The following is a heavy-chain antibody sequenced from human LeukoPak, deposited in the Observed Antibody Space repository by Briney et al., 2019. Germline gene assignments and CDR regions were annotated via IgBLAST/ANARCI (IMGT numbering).Heavy chain of an antibody. CDR2: INPNSGGT. J-gene: IGHJ4*02. D-gene: IGHD5-18*01. CDR3: ARDPGYSSPRGDY. CDR1: GYTFNDYF. Sequence: ASVKVSCKASGYTFNDYFMHWVRQAPGQGLEWMGWINPNSGGTHYAQKFQGRVTMTRDTSISTAYMELSRLRSDDTAVYYCARDPGYSSPRGDYWGQGTLVTAS. V-gene: IGHV1-2*02.